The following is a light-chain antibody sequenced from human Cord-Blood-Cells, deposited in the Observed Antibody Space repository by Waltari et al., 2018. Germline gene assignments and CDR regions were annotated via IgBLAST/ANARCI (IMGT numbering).Light chain of an antibody. Sequence: QSALTKPRSVPGSPGQSVTISCTGTSRDVGGYHCVSWYQQHPGKAPKLMIYDFSKRPSGVPDLFSGSKSGNTASLTISGLQAEDEADYYCCSYAGSYTFVVFGGGTKLTVL. J-gene: IGLJ2*01. V-gene: IGLV2-11*01. CDR3: CSYAGSYTFVV. CDR1: SRDVGGYHC. CDR2: DFS.